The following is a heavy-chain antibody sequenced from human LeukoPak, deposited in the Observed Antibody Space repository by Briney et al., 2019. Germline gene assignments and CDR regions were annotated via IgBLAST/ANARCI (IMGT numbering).Heavy chain of an antibody. CDR2: IYYGGST. D-gene: IGHD3-22*01. CDR1: GGSISSNTYY. Sequence: SETLSLTCTVSGGSISSNTYYWDWIRQPPGKGLECIGSIYYGGSTYYNPSLKSRVIISVDTSKNQFSLKLSSVTAADAAVYYCARAYYYASSAFDIWGQGTMVTVSS. CDR3: ARAYYYASSAFDI. J-gene: IGHJ3*02. V-gene: IGHV4-39*01.